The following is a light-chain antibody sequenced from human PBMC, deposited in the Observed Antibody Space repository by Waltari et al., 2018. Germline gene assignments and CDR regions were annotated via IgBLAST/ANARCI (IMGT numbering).Light chain of an antibody. Sequence: CRASQSISTWLAWYQQKPGKAPKLLIYKASSLLSGVPSRFSGSGSGTEFTLTISSLQPDDFATYYCQQYNNTYPLTFGPGTKVDIK. J-gene: IGKJ3*01. CDR2: KAS. CDR1: QSISTW. V-gene: IGKV1-5*03. CDR3: QQYNNTYPLT.